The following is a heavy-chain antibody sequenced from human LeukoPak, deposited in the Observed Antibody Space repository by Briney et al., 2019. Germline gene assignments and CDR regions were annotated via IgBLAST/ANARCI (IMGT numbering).Heavy chain of an antibody. J-gene: IGHJ4*02. Sequence: GGSLRLSCAASGFTFSSYWMHWVRQVPGKGLVSVARINEHGSITDYADSVKDRFTVSRDNAWNTLYLQMNSLRAEDTAVYYCARDVAGSGSLWGQGTLITVSS. CDR2: INEHGSIT. V-gene: IGHV3-74*01. CDR3: ARDVAGSGSL. CDR1: GFTFSSYW. D-gene: IGHD3-10*01.